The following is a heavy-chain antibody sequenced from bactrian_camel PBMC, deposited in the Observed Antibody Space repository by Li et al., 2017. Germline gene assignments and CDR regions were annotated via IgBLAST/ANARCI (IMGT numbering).Heavy chain of an antibody. CDR2: LASDGSS. J-gene: IGHJ4*01. V-gene: IGHV3S53*01. CDR1: AYTPANVR. D-gene: IGHD6*01. Sequence: HVPLVESGGGSVQAGGSLRLSCAFDAYTPANVRMAWFRQAPGKEREGVASLASDGSSIYANSLKGRFSISKDNARNWLDLQMNNLQPEDTSMYYCAAAKYGYPWTVPLQSDAYNYWGQGTQVTVS. CDR3: AAAKYGYPWTVPLQSDAYNY.